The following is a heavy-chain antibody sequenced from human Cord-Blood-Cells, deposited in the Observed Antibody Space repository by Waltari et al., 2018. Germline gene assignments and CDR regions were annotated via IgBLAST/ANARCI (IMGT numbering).Heavy chain of an antibody. Sequence: QVQLQESGPGLVKPSQTLSLTCTVSGGSISSGSYYWSWIRKPAGKGLEWIGYIYTSGSTNYNPSLKSRVTISVDTSKNQFSLKLSSVTAADTAVYYCARSGYDILTGYYDAFDIWGQGTMVTVSS. CDR1: GGSISSGSYY. J-gene: IGHJ3*02. V-gene: IGHV4-61*09. CDR2: IYTSGST. CDR3: ARSGYDILTGYYDAFDI. D-gene: IGHD3-9*01.